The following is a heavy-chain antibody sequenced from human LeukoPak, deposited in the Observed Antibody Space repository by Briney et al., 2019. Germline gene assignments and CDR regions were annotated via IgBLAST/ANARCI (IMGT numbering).Heavy chain of an antibody. CDR3: ARQTYDSSGSPYFDY. Sequence: SETLSLTCTVSGGSISSSSYYWGWIRQPPGKGLEWIGSIYYSGSTYCNPSLKSRVTISVDTSKNQFSLKLSSVTAADTAVYYCARQTYDSSGSPYFDYWGQGTLVTVSS. D-gene: IGHD3-22*01. V-gene: IGHV4-39*01. CDR1: GGSISSSSYY. CDR2: IYYSGST. J-gene: IGHJ4*02.